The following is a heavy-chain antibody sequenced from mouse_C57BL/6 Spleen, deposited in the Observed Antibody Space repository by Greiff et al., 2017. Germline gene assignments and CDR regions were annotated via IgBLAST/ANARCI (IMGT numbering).Heavy chain of an antibody. V-gene: IGHV1-74*01. J-gene: IGHJ1*01. CDR3: ARLGTRGRRGTRYFDD. CDR1: GYTFTSYW. D-gene: IGHD2-14*01. CDR2: ILPADSDT. Sequence: QVHVQQSGAELVKPGASVKLSCKASGYTFTSYWMHWVKQRPGHGLEWIGRILPADSDTTYNQKFKGKATLTVDTSSSTAYLQLSSLTSADSAVYYCARLGTRGRRGTRYFDDWGQGTTVTVSS.